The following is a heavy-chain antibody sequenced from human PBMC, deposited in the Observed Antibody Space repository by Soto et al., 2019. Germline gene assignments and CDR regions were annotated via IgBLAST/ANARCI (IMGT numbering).Heavy chain of an antibody. CDR3: ARGPMVRGVPDY. CDR2: ISYDGSSK. CDR1: GFRFSRYA. V-gene: IGHV3-30-3*01. D-gene: IGHD3-10*01. J-gene: IGHJ4*02. Sequence: QVQLVESGGGVVEPGGSLRLSCAASGFRFSRYAMHWVRQAPGKGLEWVADISYDGSSKYYADSVKGRFSISRDNSKNTLYLQMNSLRAEDTAVYYCARGPMVRGVPDYWGQGTLVTVSS.